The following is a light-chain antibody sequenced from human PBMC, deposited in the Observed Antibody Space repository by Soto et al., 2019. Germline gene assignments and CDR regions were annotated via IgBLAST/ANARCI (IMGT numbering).Light chain of an antibody. CDR1: RPLSASD. V-gene: IGKV3-20*01. Sequence: LDLTHSHSNLSFSPWQRPNVYSSSTRPLSASDIAWYQQKPGQAPKFLIYGVSSRATGIPDRFSGSGSGTDFTLTISRLEPEDFAVYHCQQYGSSPLITFGQGTRLEIK. J-gene: IGKJ5*01. CDR3: QQYGSSPLIT. CDR2: GVS.